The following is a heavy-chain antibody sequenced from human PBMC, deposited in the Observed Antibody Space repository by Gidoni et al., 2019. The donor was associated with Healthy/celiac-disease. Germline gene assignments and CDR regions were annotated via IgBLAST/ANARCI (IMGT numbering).Heavy chain of an antibody. CDR1: VGSFSGYY. D-gene: IGHD4-17*01. Sequence: QVQLQQWGAGLLKPSETLSPTCAVYVGSFSGYYWSWIRQPPGKGLEWIGEINHSGSTNYNPSLKSRVTISVDTSKNQFSLKLSSVTAADTAVYYCARGLFHDYGDYGPLDYWGQGTLVTVSS. J-gene: IGHJ4*02. V-gene: IGHV4-34*01. CDR2: INHSGST. CDR3: ARGLFHDYGDYGPLDY.